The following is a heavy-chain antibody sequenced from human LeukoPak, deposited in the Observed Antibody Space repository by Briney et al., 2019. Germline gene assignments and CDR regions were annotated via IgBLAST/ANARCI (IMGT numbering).Heavy chain of an antibody. V-gene: IGHV3-21*01. D-gene: IGHD6-19*01. CDR3: ASRIAVAGQGDDAFDI. J-gene: IGHJ3*02. CDR2: ISSSSSYI. Sequence: GGSLRLSCAASGFTFSSYSMNWVRQAPGKGLEWVSSISSSSSYIYYADSVKGRFTISRDNAKNSLYLQMNSLRAEDTAVYYCASRIAVAGQGDDAFDIWGQGTMVTVSS. CDR1: GFTFSSYS.